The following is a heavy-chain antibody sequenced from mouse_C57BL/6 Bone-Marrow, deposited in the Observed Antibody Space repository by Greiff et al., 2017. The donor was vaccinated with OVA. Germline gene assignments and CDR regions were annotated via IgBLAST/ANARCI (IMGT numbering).Heavy chain of an antibody. CDR1: GYAFSSSW. D-gene: IGHD2-4*01. V-gene: IGHV1-82*01. CDR2: IYPGDGDT. J-gene: IGHJ2*01. CDR3: VIYYDSYFDY. Sequence: VQLQQSGPELVKPGASVKLSCKASGYAFSSSWMNWVKQRPGQGLEWIGRIYPGDGDTNYNGKFKGKATLTADKSSSTAYMQLSSLTSEDSAVYCCVIYYDSYFDYWGQGTTLTVSS.